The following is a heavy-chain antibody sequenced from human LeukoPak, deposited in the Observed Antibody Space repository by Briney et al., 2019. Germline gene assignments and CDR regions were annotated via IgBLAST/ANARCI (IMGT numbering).Heavy chain of an antibody. V-gene: IGHV3-74*01. Sequence: PGGSLRLSCAASGFTFSSYWMHWVRQAPGKGLVWVSRINSDGSSTSYADSVKRRFTISRDNSKNTLYLQMNSLRAEDTAVYYCAKRPDYDFWSGYYLLDYWGQGTLVTVSS. D-gene: IGHD3-3*01. J-gene: IGHJ4*02. CDR1: GFTFSSYW. CDR2: INSDGSST. CDR3: AKRPDYDFWSGYYLLDY.